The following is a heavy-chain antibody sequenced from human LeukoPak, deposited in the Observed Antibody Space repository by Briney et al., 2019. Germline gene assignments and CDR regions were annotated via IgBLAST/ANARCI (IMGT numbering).Heavy chain of an antibody. D-gene: IGHD3-16*02. CDR2: IYYSGST. CDR1: GGSISSYY. V-gene: IGHV4-59*01. Sequence: PSETLSLTCTVSGGSISSYYWSWIRHPPGKGLEWIGYIYYSGSTNYNPSLKSRVTISVDISKNQFSLKLSSVTAADTAVYYCARGITFGGVILNDAFDIWGQGTMVTVSS. J-gene: IGHJ3*02. CDR3: ARGITFGGVILNDAFDI.